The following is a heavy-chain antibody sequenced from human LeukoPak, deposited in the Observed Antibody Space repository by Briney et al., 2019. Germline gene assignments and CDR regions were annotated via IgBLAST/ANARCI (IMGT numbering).Heavy chain of an antibody. J-gene: IGHJ4*02. CDR2: ISNSGITI. V-gene: IGHV3-48*03. CDR1: GSTFSSYE. CDR3: ARDSHSSGWYGLDY. Sequence: PGGSLRLSCAASGSTFSSYEMNWVRQAPGKGLEWDSYISNSGITIYYADSVKGRFTISRDKAKNSLCLQLTSLRAEDTAVYYCARDSHSSGWYGLDYWGQGTLVSVSS. D-gene: IGHD6-19*01.